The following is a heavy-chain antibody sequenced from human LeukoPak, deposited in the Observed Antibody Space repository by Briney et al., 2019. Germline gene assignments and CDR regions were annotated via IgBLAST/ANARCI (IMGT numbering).Heavy chain of an antibody. CDR2: ISACNHNT. V-gene: IGHV1-18*01. D-gene: IGHD3-10*01. Sequence: ASVKVSCKASGYTFSSYGITWVRQAPGQGLEWMGWISACNHNTNTAQKLQARITMTTDTFTSTAYMELRSLRSDDTAVYYCARGQYFLDPWGQGTLVTVSS. CDR3: ARGQYFLDP. J-gene: IGHJ5*02. CDR1: GYTFSSYG.